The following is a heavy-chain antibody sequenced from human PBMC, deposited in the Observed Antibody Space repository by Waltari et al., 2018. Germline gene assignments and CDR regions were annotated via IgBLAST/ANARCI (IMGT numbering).Heavy chain of an antibody. D-gene: IGHD1-26*01. CDR2: IYVGDSI. CDR3: ARDGHGRSWDLLPLDH. V-gene: IGHV4-4*07. CDR1: GDSMYEYY. Sequence: QVQLQESGPGLVKPSETLSLTCNVSGDSMYEYYWSWIRQPAGKGLEWIGRIYVGDSINSNPSCSSRVTMSLDTSKKQFSLKLRSVTAADTAVYYCARDGHGRSWDLLPLDHWGQGSLVTVSS. J-gene: IGHJ4*02.